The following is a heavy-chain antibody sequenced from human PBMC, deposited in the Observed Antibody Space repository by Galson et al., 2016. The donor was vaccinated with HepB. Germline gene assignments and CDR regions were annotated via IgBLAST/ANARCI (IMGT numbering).Heavy chain of an antibody. CDR2: VWYDGSEK. Sequence: SLRLSCAASGFTLSDHGMHWVRQAPVKGLQWVATVWYDGSEKHYGDSVKGRFTISRDISENTLYLQMNSLRAEDTAVYYCARDLRRLEYYDTSGHFDLWGQGTLVTVSS. V-gene: IGHV3-33*01. D-gene: IGHD3-22*01. J-gene: IGHJ4*02. CDR1: GFTLSDHG. CDR3: ARDLRRLEYYDTSGHFDL.